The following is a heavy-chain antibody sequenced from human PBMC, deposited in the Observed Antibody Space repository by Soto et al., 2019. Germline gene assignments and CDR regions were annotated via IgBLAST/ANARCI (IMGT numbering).Heavy chain of an antibody. D-gene: IGHD1-26*01. V-gene: IGHV4-38-2*02. J-gene: IGHJ3*02. CDR1: GYSIGVVHD. Sequence: SETLSLTCIVAGYSIGVVHDWGWVRQTPGKGLEWIGFIHQSGSTRYNPSLRSRVSMSMEASKNPISLTLNSVAAADTALYSCAPTYSDGNKIGQSSDAFDIWGQGTLVTVSS. CDR3: APTYSDGNKIGQSSDAFDI. CDR2: IHQSGST.